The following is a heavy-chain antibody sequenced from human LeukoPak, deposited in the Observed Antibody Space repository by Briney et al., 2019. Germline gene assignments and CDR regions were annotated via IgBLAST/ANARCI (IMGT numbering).Heavy chain of an antibody. V-gene: IGHV3-30-3*01. J-gene: IGHJ6*02. CDR1: GFTFSSYA. D-gene: IGHD5-18*01. CDR2: ISHDGSNK. Sequence: QPGGSLRLSCSASGFTFSSYAMHWVRQAPGKGLEWVAVISHDGSNKYYADSVKGRFTISRDNSKNTLDLQMNSLRAEDTALYYCARIGLGYSYGQGMDVWGQGTTVTVSS. CDR3: ARIGLGYSYGQGMDV.